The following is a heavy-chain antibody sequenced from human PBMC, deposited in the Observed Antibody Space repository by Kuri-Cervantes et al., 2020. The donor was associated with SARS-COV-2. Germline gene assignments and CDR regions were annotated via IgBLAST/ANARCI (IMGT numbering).Heavy chain of an antibody. CDR2: IRNGGST. D-gene: IGHD2-8*01. V-gene: IGHV4-39*02. Sequence: SETLSLTCTVSGGSIGSSHYWGWIRQPPGKGLEWIGSIRNGGSTYFNPSLKSRASISVDTSKNHVSLRLTSVTAADTAVYYCARVKGIVLIDWFDPWGQGTLVTVSS. CDR3: ARVKGIVLIDWFDP. CDR1: GGSIGSSHY. J-gene: IGHJ5*02.